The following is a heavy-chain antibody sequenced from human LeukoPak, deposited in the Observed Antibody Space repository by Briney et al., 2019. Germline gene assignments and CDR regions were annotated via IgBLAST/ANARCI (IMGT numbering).Heavy chain of an antibody. J-gene: IGHJ4*02. D-gene: IGHD6-19*01. CDR3: ARPYTTCWYPFDY. Sequence: SCKASGGTCITYEISWVRQMPGKGLAWMGIIYPGDCDTRYSPSFQGQVTIPVDKSSSTTYLQWSTLKASDTAMYYCARPYTTCWYPFDYWGQGTLVTVSS. V-gene: IGHV5-51*01. CDR2: IYPGDCDT. CDR1: GGTCITYE.